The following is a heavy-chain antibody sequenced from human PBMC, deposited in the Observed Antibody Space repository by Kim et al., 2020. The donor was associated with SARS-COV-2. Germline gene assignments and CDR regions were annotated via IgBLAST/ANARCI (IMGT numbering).Heavy chain of an antibody. CDR3: AKSRVLAARHGMDV. J-gene: IGHJ6*02. V-gene: IGHV3-23*01. D-gene: IGHD6-6*01. Sequence: ADSVKGRFTIARDNSKNTLYLQMNSLRAEDTAVYYCAKSRVLAARHGMDVWGQGTTVTVSS.